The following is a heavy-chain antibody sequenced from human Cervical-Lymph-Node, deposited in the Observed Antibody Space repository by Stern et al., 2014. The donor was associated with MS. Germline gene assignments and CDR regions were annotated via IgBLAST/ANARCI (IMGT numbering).Heavy chain of an antibody. CDR2: IFPGFGTP. CDR3: ALSSETSDRWYSLGYDL. D-gene: IGHD6-13*01. V-gene: IGHV1-69*01. J-gene: IGHJ5*02. CDR1: GGTFSKFP. Sequence: VQLVESGAEVTKPGSSVKVSCKVSGGTFSKFPSSWVRQAPGQGLEWMGGIFPGFGTPTYAQEFRGRVTITADVSTSTVYMELSSLRSDDTAVYSCALSSETSDRWYSLGYDLWGQGTLVTVSS.